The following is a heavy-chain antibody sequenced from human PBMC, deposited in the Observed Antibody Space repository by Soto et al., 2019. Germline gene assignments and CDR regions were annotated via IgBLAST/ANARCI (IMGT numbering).Heavy chain of an antibody. CDR3: AKDAPMVRGVLFDY. Sequence: GGSLRLSCAASGFTFSSYAMSWVRQAPWKGLEWVSAISGSGGSTYYADSVKGRFTIFRDNSKNTLYLQMNSLRAEDTAVYYCAKDAPMVRGVLFDYWGQGTLVTVST. D-gene: IGHD3-10*01. V-gene: IGHV3-23*01. CDR2: ISGSGGST. J-gene: IGHJ4*02. CDR1: GFTFSSYA.